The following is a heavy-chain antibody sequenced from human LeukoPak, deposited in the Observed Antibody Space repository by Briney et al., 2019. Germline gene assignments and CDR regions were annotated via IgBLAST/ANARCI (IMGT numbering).Heavy chain of an antibody. CDR2: IYNTGST. J-gene: IGHJ4*02. Sequence: SETLSLTCTVSGGSISSYSWSWIRQPPGKGLEWVGYIYNTGSTNYNPSLKSRVTISVDTSKNQFSLKLSSVTAADTAVYYCARGNRYAGGDRYFDSWGQGTLVTVSS. D-gene: IGHD1-14*01. V-gene: IGHV4-59*01. CDR1: GGSISSYS. CDR3: ARGNRYAGGDRYFDS.